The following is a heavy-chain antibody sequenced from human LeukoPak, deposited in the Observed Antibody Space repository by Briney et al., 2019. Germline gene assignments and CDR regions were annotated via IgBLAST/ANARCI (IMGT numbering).Heavy chain of an antibody. D-gene: IGHD6-13*01. CDR2: ISSSGSTI. J-gene: IGHJ4*02. V-gene: IGHV3-48*04. CDR3: ARSAAAGTFPDY. Sequence: PGGSLRLSCAASGFTFSSYWMSWVRQAPGKGLEWVSYISSSGSTIYYADSVKGRFTISRDNAKNSLYLQMNSLRVEDTAVYYCARSAAAGTFPDYWGQGTLVTVSS. CDR1: GFTFSSYW.